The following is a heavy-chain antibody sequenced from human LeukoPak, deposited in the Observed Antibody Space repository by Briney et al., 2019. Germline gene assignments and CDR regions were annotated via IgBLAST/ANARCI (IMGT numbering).Heavy chain of an antibody. D-gene: IGHD5-12*01. CDR1: GFTFSSYS. V-gene: IGHV3-21*01. CDR3: ARVYSGYGPFDY. J-gene: IGHJ4*02. Sequence: KPGGSLRLSCAASGFTFSSYSMNWVRQAPGKGLEWVSSISSSSSYIYYADSVKGRFTISRDNAKNSLYLQMNSLRAEDTAVYYCARVYSGYGPFDYWGQGTLVTVSS. CDR2: ISSSSSYI.